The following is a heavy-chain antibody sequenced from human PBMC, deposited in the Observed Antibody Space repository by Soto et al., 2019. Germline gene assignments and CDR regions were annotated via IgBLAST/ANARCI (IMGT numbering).Heavy chain of an antibody. CDR2: IKQDGNDT. J-gene: IGHJ6*02. V-gene: IGHV3-7*03. CDR3: TKVDYDFWSGYYYVTGDFYYHGLDV. D-gene: IGHD3-3*01. Sequence: GGSLRLSCEGSGFRFSSYWMSWVRQAPGKGLEWVADIKQDGNDTYYVDSVKGRVTISIDNAENSVYLQMNSLRAEDTAVYYCTKVDYDFWSGYYYVTGDFYYHGLDVWGQGTTVTVSS. CDR1: GFRFSSYW.